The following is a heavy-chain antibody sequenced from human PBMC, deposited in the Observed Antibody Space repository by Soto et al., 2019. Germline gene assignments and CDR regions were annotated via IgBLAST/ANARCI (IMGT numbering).Heavy chain of an antibody. CDR2: IHPGDSDS. Sequence: PGESLKISCKGSGYSFASYWIGWVRQMPGKGLEWMGIIHPGDSDSRYNSSFRGHVTMSVDKSIATAYLQWSSLKASDTAMYYCARKHCSSGVCYGMDVWGQGTTVTVSS. CDR1: GYSFASYW. CDR3: ARKHCSSGVCYGMDV. D-gene: IGHD2-8*01. V-gene: IGHV5-51*01. J-gene: IGHJ6*02.